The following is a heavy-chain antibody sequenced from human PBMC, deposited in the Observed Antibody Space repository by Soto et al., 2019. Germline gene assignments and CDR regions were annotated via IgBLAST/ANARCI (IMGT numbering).Heavy chain of an antibody. V-gene: IGHV3-73*01. CDR2: IRHKATHYET. CDR1: GFPFSDSA. D-gene: IGHD1-26*01. J-gene: IGHJ4*02. Sequence: GGSLRLSCKVSGFPFSDSAMHWVRQASGKGLEWVGRIRHKATHYETAYSASVRIRFVISRADSQNTAYVQMRRHKTDDRAVYYSSGSRSRSYGDDLDNWGQGTLVTVSS. CDR3: SGSRSRSYGDDLDN.